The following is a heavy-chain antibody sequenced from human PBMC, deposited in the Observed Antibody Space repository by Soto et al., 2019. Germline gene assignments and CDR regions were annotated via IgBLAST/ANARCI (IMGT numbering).Heavy chain of an antibody. CDR1: GYTFTGYY. Sequence: ASVKVSCKASGYTFTGYYMHWVRQAPGQGLEWMGWINPNSGGTNYAQKFQGWVTMTRDTSISTAYMELSRLRSDDTAVYYCARDRGSSSWYREYYFDYWGQGTLVTVSS. D-gene: IGHD6-13*01. J-gene: IGHJ4*02. CDR3: ARDRGSSSWYREYYFDY. V-gene: IGHV1-2*04. CDR2: INPNSGGT.